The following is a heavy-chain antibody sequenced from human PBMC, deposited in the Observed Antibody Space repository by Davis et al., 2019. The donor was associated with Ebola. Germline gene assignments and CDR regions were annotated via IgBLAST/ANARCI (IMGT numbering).Heavy chain of an antibody. J-gene: IGHJ6*02. CDR1: GDSIRDYY. CDR2: IYYSGST. V-gene: IGHV4-59*08. Sequence: MPSETLSLTCAVSGDSIRDYYWSWFRQPPGKGLEWIGYIYYSGSTNYNPSLKSRVTISIDTSKNQFSLKLSSVTAADTAVYYCARHSDVWGQGTTVTVS. CDR3: ARHSDV.